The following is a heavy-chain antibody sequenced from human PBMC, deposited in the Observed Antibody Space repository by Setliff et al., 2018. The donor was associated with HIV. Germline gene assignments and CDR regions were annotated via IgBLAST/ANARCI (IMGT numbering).Heavy chain of an antibody. CDR3: ARRNSGWYDAFDI. J-gene: IGHJ3*02. D-gene: IGHD6-19*01. Sequence: SETLSLTCAVSGSSISNGYYWGWIRQPPGKGLEWIGSIYHSGSTYYNPSLKSRVTISVDTSKNHFSLKLSSVTAADTAVYHCARRNSGWYDAFDIWGQGTMVTVSS. CDR1: GSSISNGYY. CDR2: IYHSGST. V-gene: IGHV4-38-2*01.